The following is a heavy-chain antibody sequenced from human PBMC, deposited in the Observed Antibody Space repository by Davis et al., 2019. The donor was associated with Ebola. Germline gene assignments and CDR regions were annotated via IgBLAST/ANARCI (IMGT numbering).Heavy chain of an antibody. CDR2: IYYSGST. Sequence: SETLSLTCAVSGGSISSGGYYWSWIRQPPGKGLEWIGYIYYSGSTNYNPSLKSRVTISVDTSQNQFSLKLSSVTAADPAVYYCARARPYWFDPWGQGTLVTVSS. V-gene: IGHV4-61*08. CDR1: GGSISSGGYY. CDR3: ARARPYWFDP. J-gene: IGHJ5*02.